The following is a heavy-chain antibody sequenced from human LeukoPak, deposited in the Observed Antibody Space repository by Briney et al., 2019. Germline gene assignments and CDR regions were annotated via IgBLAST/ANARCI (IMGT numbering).Heavy chain of an antibody. V-gene: IGHV3-23*01. CDR1: GFTFSSYA. CDR2: ISGSGSDT. J-gene: IGHJ4*02. CDR3: AKNRNFWPGSSGFDY. D-gene: IGHD3/OR15-3a*01. Sequence: GGSLRLSCAASGFTFSSYAMTWVRQAPGRGPEWVSGISGSGSDTYYADSVKGRFTISRDNSKNTLYLQMNSLRAEDTAVYYCAKNRNFWPGSSGFDYWGQGTLVTVSS.